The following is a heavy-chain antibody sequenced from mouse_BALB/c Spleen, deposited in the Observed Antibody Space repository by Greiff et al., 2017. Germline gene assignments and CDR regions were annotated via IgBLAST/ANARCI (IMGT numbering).Heavy chain of an antibody. CDR2: INPSNGGT. V-gene: IGHV1S81*02. D-gene: IGHD4-1*01. J-gene: IGHJ3*01. CDR3: TRQAKPKTGTSWFAY. CDR1: GYTFTSYY. Sequence: QVQLQQPGAELVKPGASVKLSCKASGYTFTSYYMYWVKQRPGQGLEWIGGINPSNGGTNFNEKFKSKATLTVDKSSSTAYMQLSSLTSEDSAVYYCTRQAKPKTGTSWFAYWGQGTLVTVSA.